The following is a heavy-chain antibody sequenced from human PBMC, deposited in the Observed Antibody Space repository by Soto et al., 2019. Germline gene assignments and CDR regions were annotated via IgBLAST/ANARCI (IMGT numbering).Heavy chain of an antibody. D-gene: IGHD1-1*01. CDR2: INPSGGST. CDR3: ARSPAGTYYYYYGMDV. CDR1: GYTFTSYY. J-gene: IGHJ6*02. Sequence: ASVKVSCKASGYTFTSYYMHWVRQAPGQGLEWMGIINPSGGSTSYAQKFQGRVTMTRDTSTSTVYMELSSLRSEDTAVYYCARSPAGTYYYYYGMDVWGQGTTVTVSS. V-gene: IGHV1-46*01.